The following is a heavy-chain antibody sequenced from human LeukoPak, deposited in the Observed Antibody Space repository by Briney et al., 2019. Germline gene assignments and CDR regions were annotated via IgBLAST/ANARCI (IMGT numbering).Heavy chain of an antibody. CDR1: GFTFSGSA. V-gene: IGHV3-73*01. CDR2: IRSKANSYAT. CDR3: TRHAPIPYCSSTSCYEGAFDI. Sequence: PGGSLRLSCAASGFTFSGSAMHWVRQASGKGLEWVGRIRSKANSYATAYAASVKGRFTISRDDSKNTAYLQMNSLKTEDTAVYYCTRHAPIPYCSSTSCYEGAFDIWGQGTLVTVSS. D-gene: IGHD2-2*01. J-gene: IGHJ3*02.